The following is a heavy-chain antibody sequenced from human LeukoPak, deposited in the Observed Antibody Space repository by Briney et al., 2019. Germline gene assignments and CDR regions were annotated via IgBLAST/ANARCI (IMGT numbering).Heavy chain of an antibody. Sequence: GESLKISCKGSGYSFTSYWISWVRQMPGKGLEWMGRIDPSDSYTNYSPSFQGHVTISADKSISTAYLQWSSLRASDTAMYYCASVPYLGYYYGMDVWGQGTTVTVSS. CDR3: ASVPYLGYYYGMDV. V-gene: IGHV5-10-1*01. D-gene: IGHD7-27*01. CDR1: GYSFTSYW. J-gene: IGHJ6*02. CDR2: IDPSDSYT.